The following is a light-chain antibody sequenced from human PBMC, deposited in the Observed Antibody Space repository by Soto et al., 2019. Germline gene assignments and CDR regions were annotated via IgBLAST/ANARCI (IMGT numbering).Light chain of an antibody. V-gene: IGLV8-61*01. CDR1: SGPVFTSSY. CDR3: LLYLGGGIWV. CDR2: NTH. Sequence: QTVVTQEPSFSVSPGGTVTLTCGLSSGPVFTSSYPNWYQQTPGQAPRTLIFNTHTRSSGVPDRFSGSILGDKAALTITGAQADDDSYYYCLLYLGGGIWVFGGGTKVTVL. J-gene: IGLJ3*02.